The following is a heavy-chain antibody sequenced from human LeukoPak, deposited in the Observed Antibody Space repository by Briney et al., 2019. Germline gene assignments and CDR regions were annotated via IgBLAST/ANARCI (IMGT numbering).Heavy chain of an antibody. CDR2: ITWNGEIT. V-gene: IGHV3-20*04. CDR1: GVTFDDYG. J-gene: IGHJ6*03. CDR3: ARLKHTWDYYYYIDV. Sequence: GGSLRLSCAASGVTFDDYGMTWVRQAPGKGLEWVSGITWNGEITGYADSVKGRFTISRDNAKNSLYLQMNSLRAEDTALYYCARLKHTWDYYYYIDVWGKGTTVAVSS. D-gene: IGHD2-2*02.